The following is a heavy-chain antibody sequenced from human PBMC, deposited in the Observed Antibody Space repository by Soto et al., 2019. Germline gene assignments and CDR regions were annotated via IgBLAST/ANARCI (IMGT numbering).Heavy chain of an antibody. J-gene: IGHJ4*02. CDR2: MYYSGST. V-gene: IGHV4-59*08. D-gene: IGHD5-18*01. CDR3: ARLRTDIAKVYFDY. CDR1: GDSMTNYY. Sequence: PSETLSLTCTVSGDSMTNYYWSWIRQPPGKGLEWIGYMYYSGSTNYNPSLKSRVTISVDTSKSQFSLRQSSVTAADTALYYCARLRTDIAKVYFDYWGRGTLVTVSS.